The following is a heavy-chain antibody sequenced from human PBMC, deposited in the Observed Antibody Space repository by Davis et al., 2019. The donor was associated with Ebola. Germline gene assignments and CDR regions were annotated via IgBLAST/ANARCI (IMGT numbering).Heavy chain of an antibody. Sequence: AASVKVSCKASGYTFTGYYMHWVRQAPGQGLEWMGWINPNSGGTNYAQKFQGRVTMTRDTSISTAYMELSRLRSDDTAVYYCARDRGTVFGVLITPLDSWGQGTLVTVSS. V-gene: IGHV1-2*02. CDR2: INPNSGGT. CDR3: ARDRGTVFGVLITPLDS. CDR1: GYTFTGYY. J-gene: IGHJ4*02. D-gene: IGHD3-3*01.